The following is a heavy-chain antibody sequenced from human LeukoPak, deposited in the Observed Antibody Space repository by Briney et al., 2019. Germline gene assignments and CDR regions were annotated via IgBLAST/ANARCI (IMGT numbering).Heavy chain of an antibody. V-gene: IGHV4-59*01. CDR1: GGSISSCY. Sequence: SETLSLTCTVSGGSISSCYWSWIRQPPGKGLEWIGYIYYSGSTNYNPSLKSRVTISVDTSKNQFSLKLSSVTAADTAVYYCARGQQLPKADYYYYGMDVWGQGTTVTVSS. D-gene: IGHD6-13*01. CDR3: ARGQQLPKADYYYYGMDV. J-gene: IGHJ6*02. CDR2: IYYSGST.